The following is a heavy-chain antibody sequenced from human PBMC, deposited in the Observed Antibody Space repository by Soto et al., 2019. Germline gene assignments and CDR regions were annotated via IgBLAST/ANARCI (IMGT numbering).Heavy chain of an antibody. CDR2: IYLGDSNT. D-gene: IGHD2-2*02. Sequence: ESLTIPCTSSGNSFTRYWIGLVRQMPGKGLEWMGIIYLGDSNTKYSPTFQGQVTISADRSISTAYLQWSSLKASDTAMYYCARQEYCSSTSCYKVDSWGQGSLVTVSS. V-gene: IGHV5-51*01. CDR1: GNSFTRYW. J-gene: IGHJ4*02. CDR3: ARQEYCSSTSCYKVDS.